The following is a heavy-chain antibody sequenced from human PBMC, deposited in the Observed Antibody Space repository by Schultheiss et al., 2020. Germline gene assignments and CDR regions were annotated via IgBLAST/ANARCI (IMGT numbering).Heavy chain of an antibody. V-gene: IGHV3-13*01. Sequence: GESLKISCAASGFTFSSYDMHWVRQATGKGLEWVSAIGTAGDTYYPGSVKGRFTISRENAKNSLYLQMNSLRAGDTAVYYCARATNLGSSNYYYYVMDVWGGGDTVSVSA. CDR3: ARATNLGSSNYYYYVMDV. CDR2: IGTAGDT. CDR1: GFTFSSYD. J-gene: IGHJ6*04. D-gene: IGHD1-26*01.